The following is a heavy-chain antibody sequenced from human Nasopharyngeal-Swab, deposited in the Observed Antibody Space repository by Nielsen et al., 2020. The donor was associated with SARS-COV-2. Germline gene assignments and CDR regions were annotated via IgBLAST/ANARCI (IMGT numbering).Heavy chain of an antibody. CDR2: ISSDGSNK. Sequence: GGSLRLSCVASGFTFSTYAFHWVRQAPGKGLEWVTFISSDGSNKYYADSVKGRFTISRDNSKNTVYLQVNSLRADDTAVYYCARGTYDFQLLFCDYWGQRTLVTVSS. J-gene: IGHJ4*02. CDR3: ARGTYDFQLLFCDY. V-gene: IGHV3-30-3*01. CDR1: GFTFSTYA. D-gene: IGHD2-2*01.